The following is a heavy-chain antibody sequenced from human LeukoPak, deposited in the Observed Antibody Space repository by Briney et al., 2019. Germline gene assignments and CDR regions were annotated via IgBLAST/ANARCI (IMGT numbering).Heavy chain of an antibody. D-gene: IGHD3-10*01. CDR2: ISGSGGST. Sequence: GSLRLSCAASGFTFSSYGMSWVRQAPGKGLEWVSAISGSGGSTYYADSVKGRFTISRDNSKNTLYLQMNSLRAEDTAVYYCAKDSVRLLWFGELTTDYFDYWGQGTLVTVSS. J-gene: IGHJ4*02. V-gene: IGHV3-23*01. CDR1: GFTFSSYG. CDR3: AKDSVRLLWFGELTTDYFDY.